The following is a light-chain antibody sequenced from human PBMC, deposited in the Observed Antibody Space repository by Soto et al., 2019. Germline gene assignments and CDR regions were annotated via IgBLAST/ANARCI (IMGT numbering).Light chain of an antibody. CDR1: QSVSSSY. V-gene: IGKV3-20*01. CDR3: QQYRSSH. CDR2: GAS. J-gene: IGKJ4*01. Sequence: EIVLTQSPGTLSLSPGERATLSCRASQSVSSSYLAWYQQKPGQAPRLLIYGASSRATGIPDRFSGSGSGTDFSLTISRLEPEDFAVYYCQQYRSSHFGGGTKVEIK.